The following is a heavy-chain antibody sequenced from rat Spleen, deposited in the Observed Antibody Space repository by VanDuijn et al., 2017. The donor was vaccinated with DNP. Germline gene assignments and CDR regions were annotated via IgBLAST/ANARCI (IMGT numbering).Heavy chain of an antibody. J-gene: IGHJ3*01. CDR3: ARGRPTTGFAY. Sequence: QGLETIGYIHAGSGGTNYNEKFKGKATLTVDKSSSTAFMQLSSLTPDDSAVYYCARGRPTTGFAYWGQGTLVTVSS. CDR2: IHAGSGGT. V-gene: IGHV1-43*01. D-gene: IGHD1-11*01.